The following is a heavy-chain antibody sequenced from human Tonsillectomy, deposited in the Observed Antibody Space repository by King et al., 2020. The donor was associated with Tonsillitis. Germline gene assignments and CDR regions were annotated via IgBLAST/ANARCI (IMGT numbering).Heavy chain of an antibody. J-gene: IGHJ4*02. CDR1: GYSFTTYW. CDR2: IDPSDSYT. V-gene: IGHV5-10-1*03. CDR3: ARSYYYGSGSYSDDY. Sequence: QLVQSGAEVKKPGESLRISCQGSGYSFTTYWINWVRQVPGKGLEWMGRIDPSDSYTNYSPSFQGHVTISADKSISTAYLQGSSLKASDTAMYYCARSYYYGSGSYSDDYWGQGTLVTVSS. D-gene: IGHD3-10*01.